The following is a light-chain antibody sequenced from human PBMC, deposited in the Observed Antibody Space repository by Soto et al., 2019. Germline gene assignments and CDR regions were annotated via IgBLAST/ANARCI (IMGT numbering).Light chain of an antibody. CDR1: QSISSW. V-gene: IGKV1-5*03. CDR3: QQYNRFPT. CDR2: KAS. J-gene: IGKJ1*01. Sequence: DIQMTQSPSTLSASVGDRVTITCRASQSISSWLAWYQQKPGKAPKLLIYKASSVESGVPSRCSGSGCGTEFTLTISSLQPDDFATYYCQQYNRFPTFGQGTKVEIK.